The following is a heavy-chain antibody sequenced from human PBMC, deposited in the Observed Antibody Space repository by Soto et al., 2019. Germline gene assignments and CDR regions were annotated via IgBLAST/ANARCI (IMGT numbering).Heavy chain of an antibody. CDR3: ARVAGSGDYGDYIDY. J-gene: IGHJ4*02. CDR1: GFTFSDYY. D-gene: IGHD4-17*01. CDR2: ISSSSSYT. Sequence: QVQLVESGGGLVKPGGSLRLSCAASGFTFSDYYMSWIRQAPGKGLEWVSYISSSSSYTNYADSVKGRFTISRDNAKNSLYLQMNSRRAEDTAVYYCARVAGSGDYGDYIDYWGQGTLVTVSS. V-gene: IGHV3-11*06.